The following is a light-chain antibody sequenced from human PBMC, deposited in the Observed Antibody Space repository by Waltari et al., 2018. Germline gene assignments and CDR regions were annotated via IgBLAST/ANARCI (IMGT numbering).Light chain of an antibody. J-gene: IGKJ1*01. CDR2: SAS. CDR3: QETYSSPPST. V-gene: IGKV1-39*01. CDR1: QSIGNY. Sequence: DIQVTQSPSSLSAPVGDRVSITCRASQSIGNYLNWYKHKPGKAPKPLIYSASSLQSGVPSRFSGSGSGTDFTLTITSLQPEDFATYYCQETYSSPPSTFGPGTKVESK.